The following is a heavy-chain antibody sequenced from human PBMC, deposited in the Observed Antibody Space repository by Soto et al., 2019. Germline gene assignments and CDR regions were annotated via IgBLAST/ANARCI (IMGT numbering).Heavy chain of an antibody. CDR2: IWYDGSNK. Sequence: QVQLVESGGGVVQPGRSLRLSCAASGFTFSSYGMHWVRQAPGKGLEWVAVIWYDGSNKYYADSVKGRFTISRDNSKNKMYLQMNSLRAEDTAVYYCASWGIAAGDYWGQGTLVTVSS. V-gene: IGHV3-33*01. J-gene: IGHJ4*02. CDR1: GFTFSSYG. CDR3: ASWGIAAGDY. D-gene: IGHD6-13*01.